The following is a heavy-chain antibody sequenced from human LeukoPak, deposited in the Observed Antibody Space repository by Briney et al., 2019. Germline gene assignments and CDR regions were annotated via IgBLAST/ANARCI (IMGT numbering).Heavy chain of an antibody. J-gene: IGHJ5*02. CDR3: ARIGSSSWYPTYNWFDP. D-gene: IGHD6-13*01. CDR1: GYSFTSYW. CDR2: IYPGDSDT. Sequence: GESLKISCKGSGYSFTSYWIAWVRQMPGKGLEWMGIIYPGDSDTRYSPSFQGQVTISADKSISTAYLQWRSLKASDTAMYYCARIGSSSWYPTYNWFDPWGQETLVTVSS. V-gene: IGHV5-51*01.